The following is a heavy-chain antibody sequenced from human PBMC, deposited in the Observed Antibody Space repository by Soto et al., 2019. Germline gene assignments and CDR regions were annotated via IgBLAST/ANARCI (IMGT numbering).Heavy chain of an antibody. J-gene: IGHJ3*02. CDR2: IIPILGIA. D-gene: IGHD3-3*01. CDR1: GGTFSSYT. Sequence: QVQLVQSGAEVKKPGSSVKVSCKASGGTFSSYTISWVRQAPGQGLEWMGRIIPILGIANYAQKFQGRVKNTADKTTSTGYMELSSLRSEDTAVYYCARVSPYDFWSGYRDSNDAFDIWGQGKMVHVFS. CDR3: ARVSPYDFWSGYRDSNDAFDI. V-gene: IGHV1-69*02.